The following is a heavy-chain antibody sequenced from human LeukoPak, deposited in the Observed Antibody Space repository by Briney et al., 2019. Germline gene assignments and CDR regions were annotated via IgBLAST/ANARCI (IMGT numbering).Heavy chain of an antibody. D-gene: IGHD6-19*01. J-gene: IGHJ6*02. V-gene: IGHV3-30*18. CDR2: IPYDGSNK. CDR3: AKGSSVFYYGMDV. Sequence: GGSLRLSCAASGFTFSSYGMHWVRQAPGKGLEWVAVIPYDGSNKYYADSVKGRFTISRDNSKNTLYLQMNSLRAEDTAVYYCAKGSSVFYYGMDVWGQGTTVTVSS. CDR1: GFTFSSYG.